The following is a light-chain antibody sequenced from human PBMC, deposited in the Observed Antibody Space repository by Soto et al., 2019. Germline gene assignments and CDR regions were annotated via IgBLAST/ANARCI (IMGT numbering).Light chain of an antibody. Sequence: IQMPQSPSSLSASVGDRVTITCRASHNIDTYLNWYQQKPGKAPILLIYAASSLQSGVPSRFSGSGSGTDFTLTISSLQPEDFATYYCQQTYSLPPDSTFGQGTRLDIK. CDR3: QQTYSLPPDST. J-gene: IGKJ5*01. CDR2: AAS. CDR1: HNIDTY. V-gene: IGKV1-39*01.